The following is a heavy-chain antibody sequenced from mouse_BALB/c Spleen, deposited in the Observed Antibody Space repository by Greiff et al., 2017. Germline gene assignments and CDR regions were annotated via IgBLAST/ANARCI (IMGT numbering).Heavy chain of an antibody. CDR3: ARLDAMDY. V-gene: IGHV1-7*01. D-gene: IGHD3-1*01. CDR1: GYTFTSYW. J-gene: IGHJ4*01. Sequence: VKLMESGAELAKPGASVKMSCKASGYTFTSYWMHWVKQRPGQGLEWIGYINPSTGYTEYNQKFKDKATLTADKSSSTAYMQLSSLTSEDSAVYYCARLDAMDYWGQGTSVTVSS. CDR2: INPSTGYT.